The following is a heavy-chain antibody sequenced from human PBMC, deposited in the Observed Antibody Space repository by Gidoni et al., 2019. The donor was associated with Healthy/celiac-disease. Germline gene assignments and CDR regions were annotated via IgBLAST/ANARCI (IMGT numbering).Heavy chain of an antibody. J-gene: IGHJ6*02. CDR2: IIPIFGTA. Sequence: QVQLVQSGAEVKKPGSSVKVSCKASGGTFSSYAISWVRQAPGQGLEWMGGIIPIFGTANYAQKFQGRVTITADESTSTAYMELSSLRSEDTAVYYCARGLSYYDSSGYYPNYYYYGMDVWGQGTTVTVSS. CDR3: ARGLSYYDSSGYYPNYYYYGMDV. V-gene: IGHV1-69*01. CDR1: GGTFSSYA. D-gene: IGHD3-22*01.